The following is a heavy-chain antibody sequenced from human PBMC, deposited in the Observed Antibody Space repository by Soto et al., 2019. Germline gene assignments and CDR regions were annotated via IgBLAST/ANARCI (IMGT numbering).Heavy chain of an antibody. V-gene: IGHV1-2*02. CDR2: INPKSGGT. CDR1: GYTFTDHY. J-gene: IGHJ6*02. CDR3: ARWGQEYCSGGSCYRHDQPYGMDV. D-gene: IGHD2-15*01. Sequence: PGPPVKVSCKSSGYTFTDHYIHWVRQAPGPGLEWMGWINPKSGGTNYAQKFQGRVTMTRDTSISTAYLDLSGLSSNDTAMYFCARWGQEYCSGGSCYRHDQPYGMDVSGPGTTVTVFS.